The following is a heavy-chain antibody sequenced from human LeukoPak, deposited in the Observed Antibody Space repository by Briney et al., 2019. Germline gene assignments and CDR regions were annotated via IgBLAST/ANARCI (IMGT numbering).Heavy chain of an antibody. Sequence: GGSLRLSCAASGFAFSSYALSWVRRAPGRGLEWVSAISGSGGSTYYADSVKGRFTISRDNPKNTLYLQMNSLRAEDTAVYYCAKGSYYYDSSGYYYWYFDYWGQGTLVTVSS. CDR1: GFAFSSYA. CDR3: AKGSYYYDSSGYYYWYFDY. V-gene: IGHV3-23*01. J-gene: IGHJ4*02. CDR2: ISGSGGST. D-gene: IGHD3-22*01.